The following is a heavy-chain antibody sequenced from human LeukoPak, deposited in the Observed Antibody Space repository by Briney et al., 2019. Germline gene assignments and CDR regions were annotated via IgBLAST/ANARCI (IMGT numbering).Heavy chain of an antibody. Sequence: PGRSLRLSCAASGFTFSNYDMHWVRQAPGKGLERVAVISYDGSNKYYADSVKGRFTISRDNSKNTLYLQMNSLRAEDTAVYYCAKGPDNSGYYSLDYWGQGALVTVSS. CDR2: ISYDGSNK. J-gene: IGHJ4*02. V-gene: IGHV3-30*18. D-gene: IGHD3-22*01. CDR1: GFTFSNYD. CDR3: AKGPDNSGYYSLDY.